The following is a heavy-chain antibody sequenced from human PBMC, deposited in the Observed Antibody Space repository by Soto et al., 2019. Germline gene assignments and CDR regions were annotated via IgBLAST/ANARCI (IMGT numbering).Heavy chain of an antibody. J-gene: IGHJ4*02. CDR3: AKETDRRGYYYGSGIPNCCDY. Sequence: PAGALNLSCGASGFTFSSYALSWVRQAPWKGLDWVSAISGSGVSTYYADSVKGRFTISRDNSQNTLYLQRNSLRAEDTAVYYCAKETDRRGYYYGSGIPNCCDYSGPGTLVTVSS. D-gene: IGHD3-10*01. CDR2: ISGSGVST. V-gene: IGHV3-23*01. CDR1: GFTFSSYA.